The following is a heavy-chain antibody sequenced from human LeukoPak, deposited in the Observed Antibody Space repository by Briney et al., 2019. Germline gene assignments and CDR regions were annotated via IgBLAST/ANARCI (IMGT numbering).Heavy chain of an antibody. Sequence: GGSLRLSCTASGLTFGDYAMSWVRQAPGKGLEWVGVIRSKAYGGTTEYAASVKGRFTISRDDSKSIAYLQMNSLKTEDTAVYYCTRGPRGRYSSSSGLGYWGQGTLVTVSS. J-gene: IGHJ4*02. D-gene: IGHD6-6*01. CDR2: IRSKAYGGTT. CDR1: GLTFGDYA. V-gene: IGHV3-49*04. CDR3: TRGPRGRYSSSSGLGY.